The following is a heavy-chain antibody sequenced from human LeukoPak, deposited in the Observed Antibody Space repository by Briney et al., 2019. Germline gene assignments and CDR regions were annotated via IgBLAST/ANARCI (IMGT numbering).Heavy chain of an antibody. D-gene: IGHD2-15*01. CDR3: ARGMEDVVVIAATPFDI. CDR1: GYTFNTHG. CDR2: ISAFNANT. Sequence: ASVKVSCKASGYTFNTHGFAWVRQAPGQGLEWMGWISAFNANTNYAQSLQGRVTMTTDTSTSTACMELRNLRSDNTAVYYCARGMEDVVVIAATPFDIWGQGTMVTVSS. V-gene: IGHV1-18*04. J-gene: IGHJ3*02.